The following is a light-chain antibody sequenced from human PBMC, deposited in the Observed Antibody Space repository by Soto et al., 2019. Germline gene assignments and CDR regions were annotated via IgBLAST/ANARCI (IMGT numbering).Light chain of an antibody. CDR2: DAS. CDR3: QQYNNRYQK. Sequence: DIQMTQSPSTLSASVGDRVTITCRASQSISSWLAWYQQKPGKAPKLLIYDASSLESGVPSRFSGSGAGTEFTLTISSLEPDDFATYYFQQYNNRYQKFGQGTQVAI. J-gene: IGKJ1*01. CDR1: QSISSW. V-gene: IGKV1-5*01.